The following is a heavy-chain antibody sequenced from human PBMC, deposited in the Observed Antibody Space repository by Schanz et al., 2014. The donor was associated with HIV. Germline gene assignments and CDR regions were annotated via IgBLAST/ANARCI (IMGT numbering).Heavy chain of an antibody. CDR3: AREDMDRGGLY. J-gene: IGHJ4*02. V-gene: IGHV1-69*06. CDR1: GGSFSSYA. D-gene: IGHD3-10*01. CDR2: INPKIGTV. Sequence: QVRLVQSGAEVKKPGSSVKVSCKASGGSFSSYAINWVRQAPGQGLEWVGVINPKIGTVTYGHRVQGRVTMTRDTSTSTVYMDLSSLISEDTALYFCAREDMDRGGLYWGQGTLVTVSS.